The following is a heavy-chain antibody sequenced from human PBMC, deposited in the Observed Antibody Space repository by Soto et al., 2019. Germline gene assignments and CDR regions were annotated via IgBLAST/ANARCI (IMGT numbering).Heavy chain of an antibody. CDR2: ILYSGST. CDR3: ARERTTGTAWARNFYYYGLDV. V-gene: IGHV4-59*12. Sequence: QVGLQESGPGLVKPSETLSLTCTVSGDSISNYYWTWVRQSPGKGLEWIGYILYSGSTNYNPSLKSRVAMSVDTSKNQFFLKLTSVSAADTAVYYCARERTTGTAWARNFYYYGLDVWGRGTTVIVS. CDR1: GDSISNYY. D-gene: IGHD2-21*02. J-gene: IGHJ6*02.